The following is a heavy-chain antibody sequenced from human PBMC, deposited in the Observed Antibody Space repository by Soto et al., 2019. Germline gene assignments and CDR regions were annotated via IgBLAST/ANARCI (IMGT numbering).Heavy chain of an antibody. D-gene: IGHD1-1*01. J-gene: IGHJ4*02. CDR1: GFSFSWYP. V-gene: IGHV3-23*01. CDR2: ISGSGGST. Sequence: GGALILSCAGSGFSFSWYPMSWVRPAPRKGREWVSAISGSGGSTYYAGSVKGRFTISRDNSKNTLYLQMNSLRAEDMAVYYCAKGAPSGTTRSPFDYWGQGTLVTVSS. CDR3: AKGAPSGTTRSPFDY.